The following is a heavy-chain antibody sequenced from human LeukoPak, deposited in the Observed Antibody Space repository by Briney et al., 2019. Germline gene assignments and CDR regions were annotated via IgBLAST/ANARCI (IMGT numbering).Heavy chain of an antibody. D-gene: IGHD3-3*01. V-gene: IGHV3-30*03. J-gene: IGHJ5*02. CDR2: ISYDGSNK. Sequence: GGSLRLSCAASGFTFSSYGIHWVRQAPGKGLEWVAVISYDGSNKYYADSVKGRFTISRDNSKNTLYLQMNSLRAEDTAVYYCARSNYDFWSGYYTRAANWFDPWGQGTLVTVSS. CDR3: ARSNYDFWSGYYTRAANWFDP. CDR1: GFTFSSYG.